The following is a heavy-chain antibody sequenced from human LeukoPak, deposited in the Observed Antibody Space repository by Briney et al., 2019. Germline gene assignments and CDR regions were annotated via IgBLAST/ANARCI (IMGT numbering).Heavy chain of an antibody. CDR1: GYTFTSYG. CDR2: IIPIFAVP. Sequence: SVKVSCKASGYTFTSYGISWVRQAPGQGLEWMGRIIPIFAVPNYAQKFQGRVTTTADKSTSTAYMELSSLRSEDTAVYYCARGSYYDSSGYYPNYYFDYWGQGTLVTVSS. V-gene: IGHV1-69*04. D-gene: IGHD3-22*01. CDR3: ARGSYYDSSGYYPNYYFDY. J-gene: IGHJ4*02.